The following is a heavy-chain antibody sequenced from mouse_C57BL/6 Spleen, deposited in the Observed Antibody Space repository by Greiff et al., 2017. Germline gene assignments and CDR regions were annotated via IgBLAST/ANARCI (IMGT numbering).Heavy chain of an antibody. J-gene: IGHJ2*01. CDR3: ERDYCGKSYDSVDY. Sequence: QVQLQQSGAELAKPGASVKLSCKASGYTFTSYWMHWVQQRPGQGLEWIGYINPSGGYTKYNQKFKDKATLTADKSSSTAYMQLSSLTYEDSAVYDSERDYCGKSYDSVDYWGQGTTLTVSS. CDR1: GYTFTSYW. D-gene: IGHD1-1*01. CDR2: INPSGGYT. V-gene: IGHV1-7*01.